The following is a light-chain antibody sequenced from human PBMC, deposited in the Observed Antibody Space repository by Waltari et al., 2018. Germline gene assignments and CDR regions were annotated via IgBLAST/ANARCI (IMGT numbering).Light chain of an antibody. J-gene: IGKJ1*01. CDR3: HQYNSWPKT. CDR1: QSIMNN. V-gene: IGKV3-15*01. CDR2: GSS. Sequence: DIVLTQSPATLSVSPGKRAPLSRRASQSIMNNLAWYQQKPGQAPRLLIYGSSSRTTDVPARFSGSGSGTEFTLTISSLRSGDSAIYYCHQYNSWPKTFGQGTKVEI.